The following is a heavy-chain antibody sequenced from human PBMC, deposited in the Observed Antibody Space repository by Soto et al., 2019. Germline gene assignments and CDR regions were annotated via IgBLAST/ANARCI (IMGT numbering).Heavy chain of an antibody. D-gene: IGHD3-16*01. Sequence: QVQLVQSGAEVKKPGSSVKVSCKASGGTFSSYAISWVRQAPGQGLEWMGGIIPIFGTANYAQKFQGRVTITADESTSTAYMELSSLRSEDTAVYYCARGGGGGPSVVDSDYYYGIDVWGQGTTVTVSS. CDR1: GGTFSSYA. CDR2: IIPIFGTA. J-gene: IGHJ6*02. CDR3: ARGGGGGPSVVDSDYYYGIDV. V-gene: IGHV1-69*01.